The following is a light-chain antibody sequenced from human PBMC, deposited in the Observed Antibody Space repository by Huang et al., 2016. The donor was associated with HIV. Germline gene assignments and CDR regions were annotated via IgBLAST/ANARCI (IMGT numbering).Light chain of an antibody. Sequence: DIVMTQSPLSLPVTAGEPASISCRSSFILLNSFQHNYLYWYLQKPGQSPQLLFYLASYRACGVPDRFTGNGSGTEFTLASSRVEAEDVGVYYCMQALQTPYTFGQGTKLEI. CDR2: LAS. J-gene: IGKJ2*01. V-gene: IGKV2-28*01. CDR1: FILLNSFQHNY. CDR3: MQALQTPYT.